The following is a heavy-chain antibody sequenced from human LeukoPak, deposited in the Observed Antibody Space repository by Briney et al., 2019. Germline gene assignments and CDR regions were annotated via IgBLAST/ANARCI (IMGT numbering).Heavy chain of an antibody. Sequence: ASVKVSCKASGYPFTSYGISWVRQAPGQGLEWMGWISAYNGNTNYAQKLQGRVTMTTDTSTSTAYMELRSLRSDDTAVYYCARDGARYCSSTSCYEDYWGQGTLVTVSS. CDR1: GYPFTSYG. V-gene: IGHV1-18*01. CDR3: ARDGARYCSSTSCYEDY. CDR2: ISAYNGNT. J-gene: IGHJ4*02. D-gene: IGHD2-2*01.